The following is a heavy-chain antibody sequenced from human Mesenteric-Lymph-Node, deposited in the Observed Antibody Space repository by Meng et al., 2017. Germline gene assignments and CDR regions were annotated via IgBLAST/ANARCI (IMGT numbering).Heavy chain of an antibody. CDR2: IYYIGST. V-gene: IGHV4-39*07. D-gene: IGHD2-15*01. Sequence: GSLRLSCIVSGGSIISSNYYWGWIRQPPGKGLEWIGSIYYIGSTYYNPSLKSRVTISVDTSKNQFSLKLSSVTAADTAVYYCAREGYCSGGSCYPRWFDPWGQGTLVTVSS. CDR1: GGSIISSNYY. CDR3: AREGYCSGGSCYPRWFDP. J-gene: IGHJ5*02.